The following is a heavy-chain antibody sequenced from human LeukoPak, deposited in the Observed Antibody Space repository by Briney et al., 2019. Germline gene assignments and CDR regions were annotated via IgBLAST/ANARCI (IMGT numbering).Heavy chain of an antibody. Sequence: PSETLSLTCTVSGGSISSGNYRWSWIRQPAGEGLEWIGRIDTSGNTNYNPSLKSRVTISVDTSKIQFSLRLSSVTAADTAIYYCAREFDSWGLGTLVTVSS. CDR2: IDTSGNT. V-gene: IGHV4-61*02. J-gene: IGHJ4*02. CDR1: GGSISSGNYR. CDR3: AREFDS.